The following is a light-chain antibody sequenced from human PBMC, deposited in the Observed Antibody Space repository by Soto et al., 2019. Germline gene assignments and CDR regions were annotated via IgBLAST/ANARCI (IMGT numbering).Light chain of an antibody. Sequence: DIMLTKSPGTLSLSTGERAPLSCRASQSVSSSYLAWYQQKPGQAPRLLIYGASTRATGIPARFSGSGSGTEFTLTISSLQSEDFAVYYCQQYNNWPPLTFGGGTKVDIK. CDR1: QSVSSSY. CDR2: GAS. J-gene: IGKJ4*01. CDR3: QQYNNWPPLT. V-gene: IGKV3-15*01.